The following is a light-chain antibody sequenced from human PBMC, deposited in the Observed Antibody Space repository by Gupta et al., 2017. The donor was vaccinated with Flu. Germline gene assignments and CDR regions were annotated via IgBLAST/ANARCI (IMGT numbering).Light chain of an antibody. CDR1: QGGRW. J-gene: IGKJ4*01. Sequence: SPSSVSASVGDRVTISCRASQGGRWLVWYQQRPGEAPKFLMSAASSLQSGVPARFSVSGSGTDFTLTISSLQPEDFATYYCRQADRIPHTFGGGTRVEIK. CDR3: RQADRIPHT. CDR2: AAS. V-gene: IGKV1-12*01.